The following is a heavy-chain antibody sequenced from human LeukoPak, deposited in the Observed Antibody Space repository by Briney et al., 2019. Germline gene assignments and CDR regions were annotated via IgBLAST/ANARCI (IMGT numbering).Heavy chain of an antibody. J-gene: IGHJ5*02. Sequence: SETLSLTCTVSGGSISSGSYYWSWIRQPAGKGLEWIGRIYTSGSTNYNPSLKSRVTISVDTSKNQFSLKLSSVTAADTAVYYCARDLVSGPRYCSSTSCSNWFDPWGREPWSPSPQ. CDR2: IYTSGST. CDR1: GGSISSGSYY. V-gene: IGHV4-61*02. D-gene: IGHD2-2*01. CDR3: ARDLVSGPRYCSSTSCSNWFDP.